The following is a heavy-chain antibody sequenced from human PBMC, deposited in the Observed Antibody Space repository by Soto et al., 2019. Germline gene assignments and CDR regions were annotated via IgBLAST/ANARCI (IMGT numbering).Heavy chain of an antibody. J-gene: IGHJ6*03. CDR2: ISGSGGST. V-gene: IGHV3-23*01. CDR3: AKPYSNYARDYYYYYYMDV. CDR1: GFTFSSYA. D-gene: IGHD4-4*01. Sequence: GGSLRLSCAASGFTFSSYAMSWVRQAPGKGLEWVSAISGSGGSTYYADSVKGRFTISRDNSKNTLYLQMNSLRAEDTAVYYCAKPYSNYARDYYYYYYMDVWGKGTTVTVSS.